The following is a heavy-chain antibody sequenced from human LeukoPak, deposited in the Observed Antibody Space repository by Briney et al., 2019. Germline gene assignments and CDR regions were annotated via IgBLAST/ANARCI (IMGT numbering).Heavy chain of an antibody. Sequence: GGSLRLSCAASGFTFSSYSMTWVRQAPGKGLEWVSSISSTSSYIYYADSVAGRFTISRDNAKNSLYLQMNSLRAEDTAVYYCAKILAAAGNVNWFDPWGQGTLVTVSS. V-gene: IGHV3-21*01. D-gene: IGHD6-13*01. CDR1: GFTFSSYS. J-gene: IGHJ5*02. CDR2: ISSTSSYI. CDR3: AKILAAAGNVNWFDP.